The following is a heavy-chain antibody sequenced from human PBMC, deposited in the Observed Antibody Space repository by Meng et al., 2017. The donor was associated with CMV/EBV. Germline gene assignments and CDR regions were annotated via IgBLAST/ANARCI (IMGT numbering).Heavy chain of an antibody. CDR1: GSISSGGYY. CDR2: IYYSGST. Sequence: GSISSGGYYWSWIRQHPGKGLEWIGYIYYSGSTYYNPSLKSRVTISVDTSKNQFSLKLSSVTAADTAVYYCAREGIVVVPASRYFDYWGQETLVTVSS. J-gene: IGHJ4*02. V-gene: IGHV4-31*02. D-gene: IGHD2-2*01. CDR3: AREGIVVVPASRYFDY.